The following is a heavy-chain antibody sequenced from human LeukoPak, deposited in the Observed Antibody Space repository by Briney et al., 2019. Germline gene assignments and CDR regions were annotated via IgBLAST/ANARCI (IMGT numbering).Heavy chain of an antibody. D-gene: IGHD3-3*01. V-gene: IGHV3-33*01. CDR2: IWYDGSEK. CDR3: VRDRNALQFLDF. Sequence: PGRSLRLSCAASGFTFRNFGMHWVRQAPGEGRECVAVIWYDGSEKYYADSVKGRFIISRDNSKNMLYLQTNTLRAEDTAVYYCVRDRNALQFLDFWGQGTVVTVSS. CDR1: GFTFRNFG. J-gene: IGHJ4*02.